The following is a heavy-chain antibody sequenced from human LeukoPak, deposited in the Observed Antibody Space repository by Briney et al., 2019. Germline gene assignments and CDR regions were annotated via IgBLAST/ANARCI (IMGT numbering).Heavy chain of an antibody. V-gene: IGHV3-33*01. CDR2: IWYDGSNK. Sequence: GRSLRFSCAASGFTFSSYGMHWVRQAPGKGLEWVAVIWYDGSNKYYADSVKGRFTISRDNSKNTLYLQMNSLRAEDTAVYYCARLYEDYYYGMDVWGQGTTVTVSS. CDR1: GFTFSSYG. D-gene: IGHD5/OR15-5a*01. CDR3: ARLYEDYYYGMDV. J-gene: IGHJ6*02.